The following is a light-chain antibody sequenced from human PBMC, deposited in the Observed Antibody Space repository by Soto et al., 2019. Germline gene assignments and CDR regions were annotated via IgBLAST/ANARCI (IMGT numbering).Light chain of an antibody. V-gene: IGKV3-11*01. CDR1: ERVSSSY. Sequence: EIVLTQSPSTMSLSPWERATLSCGSSERVSSSYVAWYQMKAGLAPRLLIHDASTRASGIPDRFSGSGSGTEFTLTISSLQSEDFAVYYCQQHINWPLTFGGGTKVDIK. CDR2: DAS. J-gene: IGKJ4*01. CDR3: QQHINWPLT.